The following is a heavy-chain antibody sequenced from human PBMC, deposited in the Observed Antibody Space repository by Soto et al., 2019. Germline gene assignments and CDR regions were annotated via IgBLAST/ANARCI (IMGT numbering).Heavy chain of an antibody. V-gene: IGHV1-69*02. CDR3: ARSYGSGCRAFDY. D-gene: IGHD3-10*01. CDR2: INPILSMS. Sequence: QVQLVQSGAEVKKPGSSVRVSCKASGDTFTFYSINWVRQAPGLGLEWMGRINPILSMSNYAQRFQGRVTLTADNSRRAAYMGLASLRSEDTAVYYCARSYGSGCRAFDYWGQGALVTVSS. J-gene: IGHJ4*02. CDR1: GDTFTFYS.